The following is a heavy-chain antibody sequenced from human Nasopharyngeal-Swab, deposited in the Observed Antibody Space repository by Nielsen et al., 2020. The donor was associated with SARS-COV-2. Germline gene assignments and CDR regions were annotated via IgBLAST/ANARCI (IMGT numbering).Heavy chain of an antibody. Sequence: GGSLRLSCAASGFTCSNYVMSWVRQAPGKGLECVSAISGSGTDTYYADSVQGRFTISRDNSKNTLYLQMNSLGADDTAVYSCARGSRAGYTYIDSWGQGTLVTVSS. D-gene: IGHD3-16*01. CDR2: ISGSGTDT. V-gene: IGHV3-23*01. J-gene: IGHJ4*02. CDR1: GFTCSNYV. CDR3: ARGSRAGYTYIDS.